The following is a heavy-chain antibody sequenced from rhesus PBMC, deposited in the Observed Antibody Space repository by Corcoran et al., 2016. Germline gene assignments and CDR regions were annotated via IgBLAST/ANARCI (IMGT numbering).Heavy chain of an antibody. V-gene: IGHV3S18*01. CDR3: TRDGIVVVFTAHFDY. Sequence: EVQLVESGGGLAKPGGSLRLSCAASGFSFSDYYMYWVRQAPGKGLEWVSGISYTVGSTYYAESVKGRFTISRENANNTLYLQMDSLRAEDTAVYYCTRDGIVVVFTAHFDYWGQGVLVTVSS. CDR2: ISYTVGST. CDR1: GFSFSDYY. J-gene: IGHJ4*01. D-gene: IGHD2-27*01.